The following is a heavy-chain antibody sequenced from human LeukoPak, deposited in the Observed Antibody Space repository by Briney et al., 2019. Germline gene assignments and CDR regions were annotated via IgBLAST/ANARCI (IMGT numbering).Heavy chain of an antibody. CDR2: ILYDGSQK. D-gene: IGHD6-19*01. J-gene: IGHJ4*02. CDR1: GFSFSDYS. CDR3: VKDQAGG. V-gene: IGHV3-30*02. Sequence: PGGSLRPSCEASGFSFSDYSMHWVRQGPGKGLEWVAFILYDGSQKYYADSVKGRFTVSRDNSKNTVYLQMNSLRTEDTAVYYCVKDQAGGWGQGTLVTVSS.